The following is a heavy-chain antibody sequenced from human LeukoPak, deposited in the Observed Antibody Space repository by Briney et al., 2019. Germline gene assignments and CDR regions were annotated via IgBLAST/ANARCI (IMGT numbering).Heavy chain of an antibody. Sequence: PGRSLRLSCAASGFSFSSFGMHWVRQAPGKGLEWVALIWYDGSKKYYVDSVKGRFTISRDNPKNTVYLQMNRLRAEDTAVYYCATIPNYGDFYFEYWGQGTLVTVSS. J-gene: IGHJ4*02. D-gene: IGHD4-17*01. V-gene: IGHV3-33*01. CDR3: ATIPNYGDFYFEY. CDR1: GFSFSSFG. CDR2: IWYDGSKK.